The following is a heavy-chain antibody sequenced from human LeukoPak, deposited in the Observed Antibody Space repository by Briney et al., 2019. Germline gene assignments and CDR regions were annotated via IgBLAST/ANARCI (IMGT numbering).Heavy chain of an antibody. CDR3: VRDWEGFNFDI. J-gene: IGHJ3*02. Sequence: SETLSLTCIVSGGSFSSYQWSWVRQPQGEGVEGIAYVHNSGRTNYNPSLKSRFIISVDRSKNQFSLKMNSVTAADTAVYYCVRDWEGFNFDIWGQGTMVTVSS. D-gene: IGHD1-26*01. CDR1: GGSFSSYQ. V-gene: IGHV4-59*01. CDR2: VHNSGRT.